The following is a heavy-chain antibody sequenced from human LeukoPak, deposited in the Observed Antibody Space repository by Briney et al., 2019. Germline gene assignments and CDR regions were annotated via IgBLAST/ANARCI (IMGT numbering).Heavy chain of an antibody. V-gene: IGHV4-39*01. J-gene: IGHJ4*02. CDR1: GGSITSSSYY. CDR3: ARRSSLVVADY. Sequence: SETLSLTSTVSGGSITSSSYYWGSTSQPPRKGLGWIGRIYYSGSTYYNPSLKRRVTISVDTSKSQFSLKLSSVTAADTAVYYCARRSSLVVADYWGQGTLVTVSS. CDR2: IYYSGST. D-gene: IGHD2-8*02.